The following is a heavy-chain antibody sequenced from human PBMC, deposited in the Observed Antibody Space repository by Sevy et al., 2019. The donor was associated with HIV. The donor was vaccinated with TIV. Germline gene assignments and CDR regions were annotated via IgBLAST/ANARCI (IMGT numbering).Heavy chain of an antibody. CDR3: ATGIVGAVAGSAVVFDY. V-gene: IGHV3-15*01. CDR2: FKSKTDGETT. J-gene: IGHJ4*02. CDR1: GFTFSNAW. Sequence: GGSLRLSCAASGFTFSNAWMIWVRQAPGKGLEWVGRFKSKTDGETTDYAAPVKGRFTISRDDSKNTLYLKMNRLKSEDTAVFYCATGIVGAVAGSAVVFDYWGQGTLVTVSS. D-gene: IGHD6-19*01.